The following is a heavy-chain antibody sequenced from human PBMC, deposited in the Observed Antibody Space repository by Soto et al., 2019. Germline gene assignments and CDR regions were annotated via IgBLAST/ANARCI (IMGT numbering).Heavy chain of an antibody. CDR3: ARAPYDFWSGDFDY. Sequence: ASVKVSCKASGYTFTSYGISCVRQAPGQGLEWMGWISAYNGNTNYAQKLQGRVTMTTDTSTSTAYMELRSLRSDDTAVYYCARAPYDFWSGDFDYWGQGTLVTVSS. CDR2: ISAYNGNT. J-gene: IGHJ4*02. CDR1: GYTFTSYG. V-gene: IGHV1-18*01. D-gene: IGHD3-3*01.